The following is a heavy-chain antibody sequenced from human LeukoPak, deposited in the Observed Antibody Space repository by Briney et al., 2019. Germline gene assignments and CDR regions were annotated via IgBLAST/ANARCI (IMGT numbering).Heavy chain of an antibody. CDR1: GGSISSSSYY. CDR2: IKHRGST. Sequence: SETLSLTCTVSGGSISSSSYYWGWIRQPPGKGLEWIGEIKHRGSTNYNPTLKSRVTISGDTSKNQFSLKLNSVTAADTAVYYCARNNWFDPWGQGTLVTVSS. J-gene: IGHJ5*02. CDR3: ARNNWFDP. V-gene: IGHV4-39*07.